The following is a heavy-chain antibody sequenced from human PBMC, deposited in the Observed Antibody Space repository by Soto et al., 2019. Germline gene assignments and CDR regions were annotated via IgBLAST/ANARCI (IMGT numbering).Heavy chain of an antibody. J-gene: IGHJ4*02. CDR1: GYTFTSYG. V-gene: IGHV1-18*01. D-gene: IGHD3-22*01. CDR2: ISAYTGDT. Sequence: ASVKVSCKASGYTFTSYGITWVRQTPGQGLEWMGWISAYTGDTNYAQKLQGRVTMTTDTSTSTAYMELRSLRSDDTAVYYCARDMRYYDGSGFVEYWGQGTPVTVSS. CDR3: ARDMRYYDGSGFVEY.